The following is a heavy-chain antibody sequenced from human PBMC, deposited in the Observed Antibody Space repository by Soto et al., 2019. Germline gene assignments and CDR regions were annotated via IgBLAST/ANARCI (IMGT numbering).Heavy chain of an antibody. CDR3: ARSEGSGSPPYY. D-gene: IGHD3-10*01. CDR2: IYYSGIT. J-gene: IGHJ4*02. Sequence: QVQLQESRPGLVKPSQTLSLTCTVSGGAISSGGYYWSWIRQHPGKGLEWIGYIYYSGITYCNPSLKSRVTISVDTSKNPFSLKRSSVTAADTAVYYCARSEGSGSPPYYWGEGTLVTVSA. V-gene: IGHV4-31*03. CDR1: GGAISSGGYY.